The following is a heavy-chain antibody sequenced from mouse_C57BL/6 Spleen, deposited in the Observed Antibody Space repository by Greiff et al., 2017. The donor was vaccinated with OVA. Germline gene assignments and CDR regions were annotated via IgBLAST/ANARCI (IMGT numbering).Heavy chain of an antibody. CDR2: IYPSDSET. Sequence: QVQLQQPGAELVRPGSSVKLSCKASGYTFTSYWMDWVKQRPGQGLEWIGNIYPSDSETHYNQKFKDKATLTVDKSSSTAYMQLSSLTSEDSAVYNCARELGGGERYVDVWGTGTTVTVSS. J-gene: IGHJ1*03. D-gene: IGHD2-12*01. CDR1: GYTFTSYW. V-gene: IGHV1-61*01. CDR3: ARELGGGERYVDV.